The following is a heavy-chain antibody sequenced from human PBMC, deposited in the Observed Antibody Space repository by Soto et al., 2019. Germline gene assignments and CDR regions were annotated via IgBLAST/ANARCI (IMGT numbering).Heavy chain of an antibody. D-gene: IGHD5-12*01. CDR3: ASPTGWLQAHFDS. J-gene: IGHJ5*01. Sequence: SETLSLTCTVSGGSIIRSSYYWGWIRQPPGKGLEWIGSIYYSGNTFYNPSLKSRVTISVDTSKNQFSLKMSSVTAADTAVYYCASPTGWLQAHFDSWGQGTLVTVSS. CDR1: GGSIIRSSYY. CDR2: IYYSGNT. V-gene: IGHV4-39*01.